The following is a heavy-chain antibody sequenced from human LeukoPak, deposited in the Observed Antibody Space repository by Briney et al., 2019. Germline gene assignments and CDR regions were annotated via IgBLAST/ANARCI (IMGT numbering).Heavy chain of an antibody. CDR1: GFTFSSYG. D-gene: IGHD2-15*01. CDR2: IRYDGTNK. J-gene: IGHJ3*02. CDR3: ARDSAASLDAFDI. Sequence: PGGSLRLSCAASGFTFSSYGMHWVRQAPGKGLEWVAFIRYDGTNKYYADSVKGRFTISRDISKNTLYLQMNSLRAEDTAVYYCARDSAASLDAFDIWAKGQWSPSLQ. V-gene: IGHV3-30*02.